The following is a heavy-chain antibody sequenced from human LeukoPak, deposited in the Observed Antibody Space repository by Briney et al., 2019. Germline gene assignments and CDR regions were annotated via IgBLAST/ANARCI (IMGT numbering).Heavy chain of an antibody. V-gene: IGHV3-23*01. D-gene: IGHD6-19*01. CDR1: GFTFSSYS. J-gene: IGHJ4*02. CDR3: ARRSGVAVAGAFDY. CDR2: ISGSGDST. Sequence: GGSLRLSCAASGFTFSSYSMNWVRQAPGKGLEWVSGISGSGDSTYYADSVKGRFTISRDNSKNTLYLQMNSLRAEDTAVYFCARRSGVAVAGAFDYWGQGTLVTVSS.